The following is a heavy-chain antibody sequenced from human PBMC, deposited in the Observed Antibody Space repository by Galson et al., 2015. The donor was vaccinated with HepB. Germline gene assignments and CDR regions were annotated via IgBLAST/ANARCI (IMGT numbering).Heavy chain of an antibody. CDR1: GFTFSSYG. Sequence: SLRLSCADSGFTFSSYGLHWVRQAPGKGLEYVSAISTSGDSTYYADSVKGRFTISRDNSKNTLYLQMSSLRPEDTAVYYCVKDRGLPAALGDWSQGTLVTVSS. D-gene: IGHD2-2*01. CDR3: VKDRGLPAALGD. V-gene: IGHV3-64D*06. CDR2: ISTSGDST. J-gene: IGHJ4*02.